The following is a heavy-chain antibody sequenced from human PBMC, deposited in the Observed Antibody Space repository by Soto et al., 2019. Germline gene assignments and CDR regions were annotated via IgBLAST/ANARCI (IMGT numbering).Heavy chain of an antibody. CDR2: IWNDGSKT. CDR3: ASALSDVWGTYRYTRSLDM. Sequence: GGSLRLSCAASGCSFNVHGMRWVRQAPGNGREWMAVIWNDGSKTDYVDSVKGRFTVSRDNSKNTLFLQMSSLRAEDTAVYYCASALSDVWGTYRYTRSLDMWLPVRMVT. D-gene: IGHD3-16*02. CDR1: GCSFNVHG. V-gene: IGHV3-33*03. J-gene: IGHJ3*02.